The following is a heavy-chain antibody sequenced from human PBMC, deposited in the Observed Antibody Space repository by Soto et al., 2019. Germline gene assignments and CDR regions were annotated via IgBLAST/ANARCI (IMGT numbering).Heavy chain of an antibody. J-gene: IGHJ5*02. CDR2: INAGNGNT. Sequence: GASVKVSCKASGYTFTSYAMHWVRQAPGQRLEWMGWINAGNGNTKYSQKFQGRVTITRDTSASTAYMALSSLRSEDTAVYYCARDARVLRFLEWPFHGGPFDPWGQGTLVTVSS. CDR3: ARDARVLRFLEWPFHGGPFDP. D-gene: IGHD3-3*01. V-gene: IGHV1-3*01. CDR1: GYTFTSYA.